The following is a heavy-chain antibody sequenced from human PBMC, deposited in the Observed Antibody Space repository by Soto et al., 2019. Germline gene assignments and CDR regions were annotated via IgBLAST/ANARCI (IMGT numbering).Heavy chain of an antibody. D-gene: IGHD6-13*01. J-gene: IGHJ4*02. Sequence: QVQLQESGPGRVKPSGTLSLTCAVSGVSISSHDCWTWVRQPPGKGLGWIGESHQSGTTNYNSSLESRVTISVDKSKNQFSLKLTSVTVADTAVYYCATRDSSRFYWGQGTLVTVSS. CDR1: GVSISSHDC. V-gene: IGHV4-4*02. CDR2: SHQSGTT. CDR3: ATRDSSRFY.